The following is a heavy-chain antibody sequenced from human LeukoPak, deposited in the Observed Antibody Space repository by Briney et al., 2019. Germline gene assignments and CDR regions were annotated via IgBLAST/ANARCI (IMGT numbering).Heavy chain of an antibody. CDR2: IYYSGST. D-gene: IGHD3-10*01. V-gene: IGHV4-59*08. Sequence: SETLSLTCTVSGGSISSYYWSWIRQPPGKGLEWIGYIYYSGSTNYNPSLKSRVTISVDTSKNQFSLKLTSVTAADTAIYYCARGPGIRGVIMGKFDYWGQGTLVTVSS. J-gene: IGHJ4*02. CDR1: GGSISSYY. CDR3: ARGPGIRGVIMGKFDY.